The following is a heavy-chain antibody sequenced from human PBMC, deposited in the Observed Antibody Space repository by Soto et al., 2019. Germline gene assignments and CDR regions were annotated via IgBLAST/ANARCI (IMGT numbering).Heavy chain of an antibody. D-gene: IGHD3-9*01. CDR1: GGSISSSSYY. J-gene: IGHJ4*02. CDR2: IYYSGST. Sequence: SETLSLTCTVSGGSISSSSYYWGWIRQPPGKGLEWIGSIYYSGSTYYNPSLKSRVTISVDTSKNQFSLKLSSVTAADTAVYYCARHLNPPRIGWLWSFGYWGQGTLDTVSS. CDR3: ARHLNPPRIGWLWSFGY. V-gene: IGHV4-39*01.